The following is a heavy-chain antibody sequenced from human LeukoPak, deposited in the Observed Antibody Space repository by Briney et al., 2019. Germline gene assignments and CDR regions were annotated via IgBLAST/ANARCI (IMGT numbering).Heavy chain of an antibody. J-gene: IGHJ4*02. CDR3: ARHKRSTAMEY. D-gene: IGHD5-18*01. V-gene: IGHV5-51*01. Sequence: GESLKISCKGSGYSFATYWIGWVRQMPGKGLEWMGIIYPGDSETRYSQSFQGQVTISADTSISTVYLQWSSLKASDTAMYYCARHKRSTAMEYWGQGTLVTVSS. CDR1: GYSFATYW. CDR2: IYPGDSET.